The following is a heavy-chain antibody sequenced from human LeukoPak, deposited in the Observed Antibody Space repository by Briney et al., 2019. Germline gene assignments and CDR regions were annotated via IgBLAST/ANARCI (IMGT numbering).Heavy chain of an antibody. CDR3: ARRRYYDGSGYLE. CDR1: GDSVSRSDSY. J-gene: IGHJ1*01. V-gene: IGHV4-39*01. Sequence: SESLSLTCSVSGDSVSRSDSYCDWIRQPPGKGLEWIGTIYYSGRTYYSPSLKRRVTMSVGPSNNQFSLNLSSVTAADTALYYCARRRYYDGSGYLEWGQGTLLSVSS. CDR2: IYYSGRT. D-gene: IGHD3-22*01.